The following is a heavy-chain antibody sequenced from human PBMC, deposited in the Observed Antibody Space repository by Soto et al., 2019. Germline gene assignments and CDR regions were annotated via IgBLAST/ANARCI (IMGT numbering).Heavy chain of an antibody. CDR3: ARGGGVGVDGSAAVDM. V-gene: IGHV1-2*02. J-gene: IGHJ3*02. CDR1: GYPVTAYY. D-gene: IGHD3-16*01. CDR2: INPATCAT. Sequence: QLHLVQSGAVVKKPGASVTVSCSASGYPVTAYYMHWVRQAPWRALEWMGGINPATCATKYTKTFRGRLNMTGATHTMTVFMELSGLTSEDRGVFNCARGGGVGVDGSAAVDMRGQGTVVTVSS.